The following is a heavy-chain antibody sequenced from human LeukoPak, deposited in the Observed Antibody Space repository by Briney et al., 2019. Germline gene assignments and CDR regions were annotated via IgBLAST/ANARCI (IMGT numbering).Heavy chain of an antibody. V-gene: IGHV3-48*04. CDR1: GFTFSSYS. D-gene: IGHD6-19*01. J-gene: IGHJ6*03. CDR3: ARDKRGWYVGYYYYMDV. Sequence: GVSLRLYCAASGFTFSSYSRMWVRPAPGQGLEGVSYINSSSSTIYYADSVKGRFTISRDNAKNSLYLQMNSLRAEDTAVYYCARDKRGWYVGYYYYMDVWGKGTTVTVSS. CDR2: INSSSSTI.